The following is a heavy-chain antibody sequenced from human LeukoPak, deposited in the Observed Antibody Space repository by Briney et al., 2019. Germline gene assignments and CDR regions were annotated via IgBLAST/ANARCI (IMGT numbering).Heavy chain of an antibody. CDR3: ARSIAAAGGSWFDP. Sequence: SETLSLTCTVSGGSISSGGYYWSWIRQHPGKGLEWIGYIYYSGSTYYNPSLKSRVTISVDTSKNQFSLKLSSVTAADTAVYYCARSIAAAGGSWFDPWGQGTLVTVSS. J-gene: IGHJ5*02. CDR1: GGSISSGGYY. D-gene: IGHD6-13*01. V-gene: IGHV4-31*03. CDR2: IYYSGST.